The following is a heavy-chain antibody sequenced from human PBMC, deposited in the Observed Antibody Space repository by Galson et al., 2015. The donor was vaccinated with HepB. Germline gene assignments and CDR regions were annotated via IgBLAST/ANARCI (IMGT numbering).Heavy chain of an antibody. CDR1: GFTFSNYA. CDR2: ISGSGATT. D-gene: IGHD2-2*01. CDR3: ARPAPAFPNWFDP. J-gene: IGHJ5*02. V-gene: IGHV3-23*01. Sequence: SLRLSCAASGFTFSNYAMSWVRQAPGKGLEWVSAISGSGATTYYADSVKGRFTISRDNSKNTLYLQVDSLTADDTAVYYCARPAPAFPNWFDPWGQGSLVTVSS.